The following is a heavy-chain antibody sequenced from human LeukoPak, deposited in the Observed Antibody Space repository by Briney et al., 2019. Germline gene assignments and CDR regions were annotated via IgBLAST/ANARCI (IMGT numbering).Heavy chain of an antibody. D-gene: IGHD3-10*01. Sequence: TGGSLRLSCAASGFTFSSNYMHWVRQAPGKGLVWVSRINTDGSDTTYADFVKGRFPISRDNAKNTLYLEMKSLRAEDTAVYYCARALRSPGDSGLDYWGQGALVTVSS. CDR1: GFTFSSNY. J-gene: IGHJ4*02. CDR3: ARALRSPGDSGLDY. CDR2: INTDGSDT. V-gene: IGHV3-74*03.